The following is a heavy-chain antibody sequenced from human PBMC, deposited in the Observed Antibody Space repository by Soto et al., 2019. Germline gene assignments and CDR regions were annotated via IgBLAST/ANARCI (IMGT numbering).Heavy chain of an antibody. CDR3: AKDQGGSSSWYLDY. J-gene: IGHJ4*02. V-gene: IGHV3-23*01. Sequence: GESLKISCAASGFTFSSYAMSWVRQAPGKGLEWVSAISGSGGSTYYANSVKGRFTISRDNSKNTLYLQMNSLRAEDTAVYYCAKDQGGSSSWYLDYWGQGTLVTVSS. D-gene: IGHD6-13*01. CDR1: GFTFSSYA. CDR2: ISGSGGST.